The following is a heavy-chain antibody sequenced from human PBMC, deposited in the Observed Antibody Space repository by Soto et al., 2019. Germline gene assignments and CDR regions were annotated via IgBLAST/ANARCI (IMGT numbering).Heavy chain of an antibody. J-gene: IGHJ6*02. Sequence: QVQLVQSGAEVKKPGSSVKVSCKASGGTFTNYAFSWVRQAPGQGLEWMGGIIPFFGTANYAQQFQGRLTAAADASTSIAYMELRSLTSEDTAVYYCAAGAAAGSPSYYYGMGVWGQGTTVTVSS. CDR2: IIPFFGTA. V-gene: IGHV1-69*01. CDR3: AAGAAAGSPSYYYGMGV. CDR1: GGTFTNYA. D-gene: IGHD6-13*01.